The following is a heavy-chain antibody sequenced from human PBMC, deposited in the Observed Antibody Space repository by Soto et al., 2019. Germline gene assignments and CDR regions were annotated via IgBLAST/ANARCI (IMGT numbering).Heavy chain of an antibody. CDR1: GFTFSGFS. Sequence: GGSLRLSCAASGFTFSGFSMNWVRQAPGKGLEWVSSISSSSSYIYYADSVKGRFTISRDNAKNSLYLQMNSLRAEDTAVYYCARVYPFYYDSSHDAFDIWGQGTMVTVSS. D-gene: IGHD3-22*01. J-gene: IGHJ3*02. CDR2: ISSSSSYI. V-gene: IGHV3-21*01. CDR3: ARVYPFYYDSSHDAFDI.